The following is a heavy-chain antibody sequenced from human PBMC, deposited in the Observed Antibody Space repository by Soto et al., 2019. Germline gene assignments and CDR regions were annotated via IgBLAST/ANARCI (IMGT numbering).Heavy chain of an antibody. D-gene: IGHD3-3*01. V-gene: IGHV2-5*01. Sequence: SGPTLVNPTQTLTLTCTFSGFSLSTSGVGVGWIRQPPGKALEWFALIYWNDDKRYSPSLKSRLTITKDTSKNQVVLTMTNMDPVDTATYYCAHRGRDYDFWSGYYQVDYWGQGTLVTVSS. CDR3: AHRGRDYDFWSGYYQVDY. CDR1: GFSLSTSGVG. CDR2: IYWNDDK. J-gene: IGHJ4*02.